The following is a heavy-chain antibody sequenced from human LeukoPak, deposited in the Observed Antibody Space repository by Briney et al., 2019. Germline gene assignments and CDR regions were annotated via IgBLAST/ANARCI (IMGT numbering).Heavy chain of an antibody. J-gene: IGHJ5*02. Sequence: PSETLSLTCAVYGGSFSGYYWSWIRQPPGKGLEWIGEINHSGSTNYNPSLKSRVTISVDTSKNQFSLKLSSVTAADTAVYYCASGGPLRIGGSWGQGTLVTASS. CDR1: GGSFSGYY. CDR3: ASGGPLRIGGS. CDR2: INHSGST. D-gene: IGHD2-21*01. V-gene: IGHV4-34*01.